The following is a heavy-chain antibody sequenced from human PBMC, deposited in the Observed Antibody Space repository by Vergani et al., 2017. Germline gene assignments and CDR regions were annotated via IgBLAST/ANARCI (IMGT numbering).Heavy chain of an antibody. CDR1: GGSISSYY. CDR3: ARVLRARGDYYFDY. CDR2: IYYSGST. J-gene: IGHJ4*02. V-gene: IGHV4-59*01. D-gene: IGHD2-21*02. Sequence: QVQLQESGPGLVKPSETLSLTCTVSGGSISSYYWSWIRQPPGKGLEWIGYIYYSGSTNYNPSLKSRVTISVDTSKNQSSLKLSSVTAADTAVYYCARVLRARGDYYFDYWGQGTLVTVSS.